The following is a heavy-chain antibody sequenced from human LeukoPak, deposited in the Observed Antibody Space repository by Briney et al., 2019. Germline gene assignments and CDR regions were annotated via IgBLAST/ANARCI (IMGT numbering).Heavy chain of an antibody. CDR1: GYSISSGYY. D-gene: IGHD3-3*01. J-gene: IGHJ3*02. V-gene: IGHV4-38-2*01. CDR3: ARRRITIFGVVGAFDI. CDR2: TYHSGST. Sequence: PSETLSLTCAVSGYSISSGYYWGWIRQPPGKGLEWIGSTYHSGSTYYNPSLKSRVTISVDTSKNQFSLKLSSVTAADTAVYYCARRRITIFGVVGAFDIWGQGTMVTVSS.